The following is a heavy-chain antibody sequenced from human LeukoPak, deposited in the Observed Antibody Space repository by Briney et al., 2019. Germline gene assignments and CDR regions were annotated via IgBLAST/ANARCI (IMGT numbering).Heavy chain of an antibody. J-gene: IGHJ4*02. D-gene: IGHD3-16*01. CDR2: IKQDGRQK. CDR1: GFRFSNYW. V-gene: IGHV3-7*01. Sequence: GGSLRLSCAASGFRFSNYWMSWVRQAPGKGLEWVANIKQDGRQKDYVDSVKGRFTISRDNAKNSLYLQMNSLRAKDTAVYYCAREGEGGFDYWGQGTLVTVSS. CDR3: AREGEGGFDY.